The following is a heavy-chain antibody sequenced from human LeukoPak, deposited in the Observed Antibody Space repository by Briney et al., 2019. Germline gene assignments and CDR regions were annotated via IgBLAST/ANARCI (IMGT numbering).Heavy chain of an antibody. CDR2: ISGSGGQT. CDR1: GFTFSNYA. J-gene: IGHJ4*02. D-gene: IGHD2-2*03. V-gene: IGHV3-23*01. CDR3: ASVGHCTSSSCPYYFDY. Sequence: GGSLRPSCATSGFTFSNYAMSWVRQAPGKGLEWVSTISGSGGQTYHADSVKGRFTISRDNSRNTLYLQMNSLRAEDTAVYYCASVGHCTSSSCPYYFDYWGQGTLVTVSS.